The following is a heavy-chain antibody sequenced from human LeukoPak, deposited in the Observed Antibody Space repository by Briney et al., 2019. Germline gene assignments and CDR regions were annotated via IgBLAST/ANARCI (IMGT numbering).Heavy chain of an antibody. V-gene: IGHV4-59*08. CDR1: GVSISGYY. Sequence: SETLSLTCTVSGVSISGYYWSWIRQPPGKGLEGMGYIYYSGSTNYKPSLKSRVTISVDTSKNQFSLKLSSVTAADTAVYYCARHASWYNWFDPWGQGTLVTVSS. CDR2: IYYSGST. CDR3: ARHASWYNWFDP. D-gene: IGHD2-15*01. J-gene: IGHJ5*02.